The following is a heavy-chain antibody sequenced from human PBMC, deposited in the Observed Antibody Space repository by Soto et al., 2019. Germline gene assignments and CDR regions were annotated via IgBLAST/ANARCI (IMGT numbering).Heavy chain of an antibody. J-gene: IGHJ4*02. D-gene: IGHD3-22*01. CDR1: GGSFSGYY. CDR3: VTSYDSSGYLDY. Sequence: SETLSLTCAVYGGSFSGYYWSWIRQPPGKGLEWIGEINHSGSTNYNPSLKSRVTISVDTSKNQFSLKLSSVTAADTAVYYCVTSYDSSGYLDYWGQGTLVTVSS. CDR2: INHSGST. V-gene: IGHV4-34*01.